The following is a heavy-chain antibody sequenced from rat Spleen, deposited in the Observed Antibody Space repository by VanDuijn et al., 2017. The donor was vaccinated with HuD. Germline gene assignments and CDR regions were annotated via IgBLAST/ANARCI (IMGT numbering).Heavy chain of an antibody. CDR2: ISTGGTNT. J-gene: IGHJ4*01. CDR3: ASLMYTPDYLGVMDA. CDR1: GFTFTNYD. Sequence: EVRLVESGGGLVQPGRSLKLSCAASGFTFTNYDMAWVRQAPTKGLEWIASISTGGTNTYYRGSVKGRFTISRDNAKNTQYLQMDSLRSEDTATYYCASLMYTPDYLGVMDAWGQGASVTVSS. V-gene: IGHV5S13*01. D-gene: IGHD1-6*01.